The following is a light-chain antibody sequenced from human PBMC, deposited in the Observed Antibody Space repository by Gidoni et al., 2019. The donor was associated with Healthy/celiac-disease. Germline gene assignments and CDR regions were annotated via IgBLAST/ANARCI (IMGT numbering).Light chain of an antibody. CDR3: QQSYSTPPT. V-gene: IGKV1-39*01. CDR2: AAS. J-gene: IGKJ4*01. Sequence: DIQMTQSPSSLSASVGDRVTITCRASQSISSYLNWYQQKPGKAPKLLIYAASSLQSGVLSRFSGSGSGTDFTLTISSLQPEDFATYYCQQSYSTPPTFGGXTKVEIK. CDR1: QSISSY.